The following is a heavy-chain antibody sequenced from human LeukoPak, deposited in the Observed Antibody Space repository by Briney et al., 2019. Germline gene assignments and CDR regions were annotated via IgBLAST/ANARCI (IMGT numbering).Heavy chain of an antibody. J-gene: IGHJ4*02. D-gene: IGHD6-6*01. CDR3: ARVIAARHFDY. Sequence: QPGGSLRLSCVASGFTFSGYAMSWVRQSPGKGLEWVSMSVGTDSSYYADSVKGRLTISRDNSKNTLYLEMNSLRAEDTAVYYCARVIAARHFDYWGQGTLVTVSS. CDR1: GFTFSGYA. V-gene: IGHV3-23*01. CDR2: MSVGTDSS.